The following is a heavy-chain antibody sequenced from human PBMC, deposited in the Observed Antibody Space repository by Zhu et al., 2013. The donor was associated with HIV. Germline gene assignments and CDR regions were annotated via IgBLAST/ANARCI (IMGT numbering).Heavy chain of an antibody. CDR1: GGSISSGGYY. V-gene: IGHV4-31*03. J-gene: IGHJ5*02. D-gene: IGHD5-18*01. CDR2: IYYSGST. Sequence: QVQLQESGPGLVKPSQTLSLTCTVSGGSISSGGYYWSWIRQHPGKGLEWIGYIYYSGSTYYNPSLKSRVTISVDTSKNQFSLKLSSVTAADTAVYYCARRIQDAAVDWFDPWGQGTLVTVSS. CDR3: ARRIQDAAVDWFDP.